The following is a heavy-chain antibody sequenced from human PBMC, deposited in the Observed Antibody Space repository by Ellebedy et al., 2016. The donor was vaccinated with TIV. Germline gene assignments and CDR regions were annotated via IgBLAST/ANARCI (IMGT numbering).Heavy chain of an antibody. Sequence: MPSETLSFTCTVSGGPISSGGYYWSWIRQHPGKGLEWIGSIYYSGETFYNPSLKSRATVSSEKSMNRFSLRLTSVTAADTAVYYCARLRVGASMPTDYWGPGTLVTVSS. CDR3: ARLRVGASMPTDY. J-gene: IGHJ4*01. CDR1: GGPISSGGYY. V-gene: IGHV4-31*03. D-gene: IGHD1-26*01. CDR2: IYYSGET.